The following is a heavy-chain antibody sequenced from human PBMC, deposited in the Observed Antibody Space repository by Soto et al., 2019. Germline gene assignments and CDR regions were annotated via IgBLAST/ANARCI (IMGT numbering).Heavy chain of an antibody. CDR3: ARDTTQFYYYYGMDV. Sequence: SVKVSCKASGGTFSSYAISWVRQAPGQGLEWMGGIIPIFGTANYAQKFQGKVTITADESTSTAYMELSSLRSEDTAVYYCARDTTQFYYYYGMDVWGQGTTVTVSS. D-gene: IGHD1-1*01. CDR2: IIPIFGTA. CDR1: GGTFSSYA. J-gene: IGHJ6*02. V-gene: IGHV1-69*13.